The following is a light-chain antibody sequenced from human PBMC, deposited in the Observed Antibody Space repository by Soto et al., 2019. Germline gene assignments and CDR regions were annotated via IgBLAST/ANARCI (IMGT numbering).Light chain of an antibody. CDR2: DAS. CDR1: RSVNNF. J-gene: IGKJ4*01. CDR3: HQRAGWPPT. Sequence: EIVLTQSAVTLSLSPGERATLSCRATRSVNNFVAWYQQKPGQAPSLLISDASNRATGIPDRFSGSGSGTDSTLTINSLEPEDFAVYFCHQRAGWPPTFGGGTKVDIK. V-gene: IGKV3-11*01.